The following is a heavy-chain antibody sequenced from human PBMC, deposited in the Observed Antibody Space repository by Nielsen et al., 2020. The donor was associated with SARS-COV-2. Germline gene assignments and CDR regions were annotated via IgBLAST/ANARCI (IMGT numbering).Heavy chain of an antibody. D-gene: IGHD6-13*01. CDR3: ARDPARYSSSWYWHWFDP. V-gene: IGHV1-69*01. Sequence: WVRQAPGQGLEWMGGIIPIFGTASYAQKFQGRVTITADESTSTAYMELSSLRSEDTAVYYCARDPARYSSSWYWHWFDPWGQGTLVTVSS. CDR2: IIPIFGTA. J-gene: IGHJ5*02.